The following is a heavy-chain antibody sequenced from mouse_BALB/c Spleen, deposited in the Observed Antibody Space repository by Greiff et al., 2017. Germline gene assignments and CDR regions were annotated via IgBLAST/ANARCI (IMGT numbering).Heavy chain of an antibody. CDR3: ARRTPATAFDY. D-gene: IGHD1-2*01. J-gene: IGHJ2*01. V-gene: IGHV1-80*01. CDR1: GYAFSSYW. CDR2: IYPGDGDT. Sequence: VKLQESGAELVRPGSSVKISCKASGYAFSSYWMNWVKQRPGQGLEWIGQIYPGDGDTNYNGKFKGKATLTADKSSSTAYMQLSSLTSEDSAVYFCARRTPATAFDYWGQGTTLTVSS.